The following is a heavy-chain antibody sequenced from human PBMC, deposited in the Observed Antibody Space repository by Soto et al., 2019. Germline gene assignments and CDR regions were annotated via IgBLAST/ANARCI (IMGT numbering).Heavy chain of an antibody. CDR3: ARGPYYDILTGFFSSGMDV. CDR1: GGSFSGYY. Sequence: QVQLQQWGAGLLKPSETLSLTCAVYGGSFSGYYWSWIRQPLGKGLEWIGEINHSGSTNYNPSLKSRVTISVDTSKNQFSLKLSSVTAADTAVYYCARGPYYDILTGFFSSGMDVWGQGTTVTVSS. J-gene: IGHJ6*02. CDR2: INHSGST. V-gene: IGHV4-34*01. D-gene: IGHD3-9*01.